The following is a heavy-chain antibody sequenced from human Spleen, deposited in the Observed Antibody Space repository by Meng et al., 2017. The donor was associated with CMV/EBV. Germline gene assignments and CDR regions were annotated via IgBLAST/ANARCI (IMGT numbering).Heavy chain of an antibody. CDR3: ARGAAGGSYYGMDV. Sequence: ASVKVSCKASGGTFSSYAISWVRQAPRQGLEWMGWINPNSGGTNYAQKFQGRVTMTRDTSISTAYMELSRLRSDDTAVYYCARGAAGGSYYGMDVWGQGTTVTVSS. J-gene: IGHJ6*02. V-gene: IGHV1-2*02. CDR2: INPNSGGT. D-gene: IGHD3-16*01. CDR1: GGTFSSYA.